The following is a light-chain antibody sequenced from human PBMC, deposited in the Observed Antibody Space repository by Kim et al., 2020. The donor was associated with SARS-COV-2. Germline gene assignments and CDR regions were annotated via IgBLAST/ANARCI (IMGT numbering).Light chain of an antibody. CDR3: QVWDTSSDHSV. J-gene: IGLJ3*02. CDR2: YDS. Sequence: APGQTARITCGGDNIGSKSVHGYQQRPGQAPVVVMYYDSDRPSGIPERLSGSNSGNTATLTISRVEAGDEADYYCQVWDTSSDHSVFGGGTKLTVL. V-gene: IGLV3-21*04. CDR1: NIGSKS.